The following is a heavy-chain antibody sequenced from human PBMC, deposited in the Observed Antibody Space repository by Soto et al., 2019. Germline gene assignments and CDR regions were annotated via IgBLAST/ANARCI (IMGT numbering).Heavy chain of an antibody. CDR1: GFTFSSYT. J-gene: IGHJ6*03. Sequence: EVQLVESGGGLVKPGGSLRLSCAASGFTFSSYTMNWVRQAPGKGLEWVSCISSSSSYIYYADSVKDRLTISRDNAKNSLYLQMNSLRAEDTAVYYCARGYCSRTSCKPYYMDVWGKGTTVTVSS. CDR2: ISSSSSYI. D-gene: IGHD2-2*01. V-gene: IGHV3-21*01. CDR3: ARGYCSRTSCKPYYMDV.